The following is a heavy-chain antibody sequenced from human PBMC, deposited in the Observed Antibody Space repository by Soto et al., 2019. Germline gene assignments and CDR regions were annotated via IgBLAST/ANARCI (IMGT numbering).Heavy chain of an antibody. CDR2: INTGNGNT. D-gene: IGHD2-15*01. CDR3: AKPRQITSLLLYYFDY. CDR1: EYTFTTYA. V-gene: IGHV1-3*04. Sequence: GASVKVSCKASEYTFTTYAMHWVRQAPGQRLEWMGWINTGNGNTKYSQKFQGRFTISRDNSKNTLYLQMNSLRAEDTAVYYCAKPRQITSLLLYYFDYWGQGTLVTVSS. J-gene: IGHJ4*02.